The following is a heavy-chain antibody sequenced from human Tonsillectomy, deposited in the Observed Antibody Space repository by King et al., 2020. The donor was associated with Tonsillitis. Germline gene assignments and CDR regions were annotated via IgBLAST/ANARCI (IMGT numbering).Heavy chain of an antibody. CDR2: IYYSGST. CDR3: ASGRLRYFDWLSIDDAFDI. CDR1: GGSISSSSYY. Sequence: LQLQESGPGLVKPSETLSLTCTVSGGSISSSSYYWGWIRQPPGKGLEWIGSIYYSGSTYYNPSLKSRVTISVDTSKNQFSLKLSSVTAADTAVYYCASGRLRYFDWLSIDDAFDIWGQGTMVTVSS. J-gene: IGHJ3*02. D-gene: IGHD3-9*01. V-gene: IGHV4-39*07.